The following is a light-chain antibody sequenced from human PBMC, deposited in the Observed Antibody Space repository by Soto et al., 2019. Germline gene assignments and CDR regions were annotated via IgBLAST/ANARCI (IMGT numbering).Light chain of an antibody. CDR1: QSVSSSY. V-gene: IGKV3-20*01. J-gene: IGKJ1*01. CDR2: GAS. Sequence: EIVLTQSPGTLSLSPGERATLSCRASQSVSSSYLAWYQQKPGQAPRLLIYGASSRATGIPDRFSGSGSGTDFTLTISRLEAEDFAVYYCQQYGSSPTWTFDQGTKVEIK. CDR3: QQYGSSPTWT.